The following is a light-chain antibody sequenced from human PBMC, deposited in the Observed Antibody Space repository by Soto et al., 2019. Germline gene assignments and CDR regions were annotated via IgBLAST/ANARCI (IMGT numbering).Light chain of an antibody. CDR2: VEGSGTY. CDR3: ETWNFRAR. V-gene: IGLV4-60*03. Sequence: QSVLTQSSSASASLGSSVKLTCTLNSGHSNYIIAWHQQQPGKAPRFLMKVEGSGTYSRGSGVPDRFSGASTGADRYLTISNVQSEDEADYYCETWNFRARFGGGTKLTVL. J-gene: IGLJ2*01. CDR1: SGHSNYI.